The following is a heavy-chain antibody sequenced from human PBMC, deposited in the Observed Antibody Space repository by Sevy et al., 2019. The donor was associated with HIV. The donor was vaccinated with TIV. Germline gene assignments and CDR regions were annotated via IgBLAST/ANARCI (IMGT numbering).Heavy chain of an antibody. CDR3: AKGGGGIAVGV. CDR1: GVSLSSYY. D-gene: IGHD6-19*01. Sequence: SETLSLTCTVSGVSLSSYYWSWIRQPPGKELEYIGYVYYSGATNYNPSLRSRVTISVDTSKNQVSLKLSSVTAADTAVYYGAKGGGGIAVGVWGQGTLVTVSS. V-gene: IGHV4-59*13. CDR2: VYYSGAT. J-gene: IGHJ4*02.